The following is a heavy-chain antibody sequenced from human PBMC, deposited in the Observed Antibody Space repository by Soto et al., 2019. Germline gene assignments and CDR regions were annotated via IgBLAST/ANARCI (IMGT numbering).Heavy chain of an antibody. V-gene: IGHV3-23*01. CDR1: GFIFNNYA. CDR3: AKDGDXYDFVTGYYLTGHYFDY. Sequence: SGGSLRLSCAASGFIFNNYAMSWVRQAPGKGLEWVSFISAGGGSPNYADSVKGRFTISRDNSKNMVYLQMDSLRAEDTAVYYCAKDGDXYDFVTGYYLTGHYFDYWGQGTPVTVSS. D-gene: IGHD3-9*01. CDR2: ISAGGGSP. J-gene: IGHJ4*02.